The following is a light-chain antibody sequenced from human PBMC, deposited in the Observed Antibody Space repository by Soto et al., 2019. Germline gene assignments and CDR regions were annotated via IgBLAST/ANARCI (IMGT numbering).Light chain of an antibody. CDR3: QQYNGY. J-gene: IGKJ2*01. CDR2: DAS. V-gene: IGKV1-5*01. CDR1: QSISSW. Sequence: DTQMTQSPSTLSASIGDRVTITCRASQSISSWLAWYQQKPGKAPKLLIFDASSLESGVPSRFSGSGSGTEFTLTISSLQPDDFATYYCQQYNGYFGQGTKLEIK.